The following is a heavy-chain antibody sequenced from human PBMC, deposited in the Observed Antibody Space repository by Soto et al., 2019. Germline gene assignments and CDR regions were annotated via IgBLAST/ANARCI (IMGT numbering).Heavy chain of an antibody. Sequence: PGGSLRLSCAASGFTCSSYAMSWVRQAPGKGLEWVSAISGSGGSTYYADSVKGRFTTSRDNSKNTLYLQMNSLRAQYTAVYYSARDWVNARYCSSTSCYRPGAFDIWGQGPMVTVSS. V-gene: IGHV3-23*01. J-gene: IGHJ3*02. CDR1: GFTCSSYA. CDR3: ARDWVNARYCSSTSCYRPGAFDI. CDR2: ISGSGGST. D-gene: IGHD2-2*02.